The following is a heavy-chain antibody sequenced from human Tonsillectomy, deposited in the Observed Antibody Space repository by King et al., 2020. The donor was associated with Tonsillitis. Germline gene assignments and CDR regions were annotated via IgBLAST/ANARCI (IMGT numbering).Heavy chain of an antibody. CDR1: GGSISSSSYY. CDR3: ARHTMIVVVCWYFDL. D-gene: IGHD3-22*01. CDR2: IYYSGST. V-gene: IGHV4-39*07. Sequence: QLQESGPGLVKPSETLSLTCTVSGGSISSSSYYWGWIRQPPGKGLEWIGSIYYSGSTYYNLSLKSRVTISVDTSKNQFSLKLSSVTAADTAVYYCARHTMIVVVCWYFDLWGRGTLVTVSS. J-gene: IGHJ2*01.